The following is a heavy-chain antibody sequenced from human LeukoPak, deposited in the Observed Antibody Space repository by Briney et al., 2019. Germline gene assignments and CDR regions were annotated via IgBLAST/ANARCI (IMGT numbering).Heavy chain of an antibody. D-gene: IGHD3-22*01. CDR1: GFTFSSYA. V-gene: IGHV3-23*01. Sequence: GGSLRLSCAASGFTFSSYAISWVRQAPGKGLEWVSAISGSGGSTYYADSVKGRFTISRDNSKNTLYLQMNSLRAEDTAVYYCAKDTEKITMIVVVMAYWGQGTLVTVSS. CDR2: ISGSGGST. J-gene: IGHJ4*02. CDR3: AKDTEKITMIVVVMAY.